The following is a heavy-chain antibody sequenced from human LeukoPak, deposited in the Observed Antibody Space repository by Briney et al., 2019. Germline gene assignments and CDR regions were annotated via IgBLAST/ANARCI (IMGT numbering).Heavy chain of an antibody. D-gene: IGHD5-12*01. J-gene: IGHJ4*02. CDR2: LSYDGSSK. CDR3: AKSSQGVATLYFDY. Sequence: GGSLRLSCVASGFTFDTFAMSWVRQAPGKGLEWVADLSYDGSSKYFADSVKGRFIISRDTSKNTVYLQMNSLRAEDTAVYYCAKSSQGVATLYFDYWGQGTLVTVSS. CDR1: GFTFDTFA. V-gene: IGHV3-30*07.